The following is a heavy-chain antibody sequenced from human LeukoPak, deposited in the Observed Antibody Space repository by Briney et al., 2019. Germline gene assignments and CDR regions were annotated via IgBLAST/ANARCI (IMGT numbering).Heavy chain of an antibody. D-gene: IGHD2-15*01. Sequence: ASVKVSCKASGYTSTSYDINWVLQATGQGLEWMGWMNPNSGNTGYAQKFQGRVTMTRNTSISTAYMELSSLRSEDTAVYYCARARYCSGGSCLAGYYYYGMDVWGQGTTVTVSS. J-gene: IGHJ6*02. V-gene: IGHV1-8*01. CDR1: GYTSTSYD. CDR2: MNPNSGNT. CDR3: ARARYCSGGSCLAGYYYYGMDV.